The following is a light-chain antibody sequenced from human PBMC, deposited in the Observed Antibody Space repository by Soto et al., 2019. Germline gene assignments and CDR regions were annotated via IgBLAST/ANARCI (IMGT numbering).Light chain of an antibody. CDR2: GAS. Sequence: EIVLTQSPGTLSLSPGERATLSCVASQSVSSSYLAWYQQKPGQAPRPLIYGASSRATGIPDRFSGSGSGTDFTLTISRLEPEDFAVYYCQQYGSSPFTFGPGTKVDI. CDR1: QSVSSSY. CDR3: QQYGSSPFT. V-gene: IGKV3-20*01. J-gene: IGKJ3*01.